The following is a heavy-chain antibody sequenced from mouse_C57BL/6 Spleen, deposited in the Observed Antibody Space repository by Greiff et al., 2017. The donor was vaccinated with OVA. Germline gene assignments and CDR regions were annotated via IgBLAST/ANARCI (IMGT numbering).Heavy chain of an antibody. D-gene: IGHD1-1*01. J-gene: IGHJ2*01. CDR1: GYTFTSYW. CDR3: ARSYLLLPYYFDY. V-gene: IGHV1-69*01. CDR2: LDPSVSYT. Sequence: QVQLQQPGAELVMPGASVKLSCKASGYTFTSYWMHWVKQRPGQGLEWIGELDPSVSYTNYNQKFKGRSTLTVYKSSSTAYMQLSSLTSEDSAVYYCARSYLLLPYYFDYWGQGTTLPVSS.